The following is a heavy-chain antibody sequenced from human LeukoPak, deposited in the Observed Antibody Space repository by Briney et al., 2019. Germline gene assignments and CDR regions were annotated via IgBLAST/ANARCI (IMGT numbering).Heavy chain of an antibody. D-gene: IGHD3-10*01. CDR1: GGSFSGYH. V-gene: IGHV4-34*01. Sequence: SETLSLTCAVYGGSFSGYHWSWIRQPPGKGLEWIGEINHSGSTNYNPSLKSRVTISVDTSKNQFSLKLSSVTAADTAVYYCARQRFGELSIWGQGTLVTVSS. J-gene: IGHJ4*02. CDR2: INHSGST. CDR3: ARQRFGELSI.